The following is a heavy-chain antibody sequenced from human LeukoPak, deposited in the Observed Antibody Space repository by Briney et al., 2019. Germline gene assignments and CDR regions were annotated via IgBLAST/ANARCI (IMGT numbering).Heavy chain of an antibody. Sequence: GGSLRLSCAASGFTFSDYYMSWIRQAPGKGLECISYISSSGNTTYYADSVKGRFTISRDNAKVSLHLQMNSLRVEDTAVYYCARGRGEDYGDSEDAFDIWGQGTMVTVSS. CDR2: ISSSGNTT. D-gene: IGHD4-17*01. V-gene: IGHV3-11*04. J-gene: IGHJ3*02. CDR3: ARGRGEDYGDSEDAFDI. CDR1: GFTFSDYY.